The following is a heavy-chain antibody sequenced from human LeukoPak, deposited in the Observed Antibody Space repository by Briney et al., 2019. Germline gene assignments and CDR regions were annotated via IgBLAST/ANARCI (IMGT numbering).Heavy chain of an antibody. J-gene: IGHJ1*01. V-gene: IGHV3-48*01. CDR1: GFTFSGYS. CDR2: ISSSSSTI. Sequence: GGSLRLSCAASGFTFSGYSMNWVRQAPGKGLEWVSYISSSSSTIYYADSVKGRFTISRDNAKNSLYLQMNSLRAEDTAVYYCASHGMLFGFQYWGQGTLVTVSS. D-gene: IGHD3-10*01. CDR3: ASHGMLFGFQY.